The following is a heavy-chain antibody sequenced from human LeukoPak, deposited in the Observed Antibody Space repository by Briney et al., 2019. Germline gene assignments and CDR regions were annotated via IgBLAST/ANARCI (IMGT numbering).Heavy chain of an antibody. Sequence: SETLSLTCAVSGGSISSGDYSWSWIRQPPGKGLEWIGEINHSGSTNYNPSLKSRVTISVDKSKNQFSLKLSSVTAADTAVYYCARDNLDAWGQGTLVTVSS. CDR3: ARDNLDA. CDR1: GGSISSGDYS. V-gene: IGHV4-30-2*01. CDR2: INHSGST. J-gene: IGHJ5*02.